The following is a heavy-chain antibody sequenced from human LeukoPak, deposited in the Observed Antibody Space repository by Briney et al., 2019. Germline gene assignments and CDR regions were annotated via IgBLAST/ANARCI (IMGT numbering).Heavy chain of an antibody. Sequence: SETLSLTCTVSGGSISSYYWSWIRQPPGKGLEWIGYIYYGGSTNYNPSLKSRVTISVDTSKNQFSLKLSSVTAADTAVYYCARGSGSYLYYYYYMDVWGKGTTVTVSS. CDR2: IYYGGST. V-gene: IGHV4-59*01. CDR3: ARGSGSYLYYYYYMDV. J-gene: IGHJ6*03. CDR1: GGSISSYY. D-gene: IGHD1-26*01.